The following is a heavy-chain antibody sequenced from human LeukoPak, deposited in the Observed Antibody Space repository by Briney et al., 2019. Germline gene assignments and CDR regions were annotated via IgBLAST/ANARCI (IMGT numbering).Heavy chain of an antibody. J-gene: IGHJ3*02. V-gene: IGHV3-21*06. Sequence: GGSLRLSCAASGFTFSSYSMNWVRQAPGKGLEWVSCISSSSSYIYYADSVKGRFTISRDNAKNSLYLQMNSLRVEDTAVYYCARVFRPSLTVFIIRGAFDIWGQGTMVTVSS. CDR1: GFTFSSYS. CDR2: ISSSSSYI. CDR3: ARVFRPSLTVFIIRGAFDI. D-gene: IGHD3-3*01.